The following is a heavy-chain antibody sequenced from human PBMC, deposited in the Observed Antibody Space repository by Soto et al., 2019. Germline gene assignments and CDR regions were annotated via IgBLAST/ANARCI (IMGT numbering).Heavy chain of an antibody. D-gene: IGHD2-8*01. CDR3: ARDIESVTAKHFFYYYAMDV. Sequence: KVSCKASGFTFSNYGLNWVRQAPGQGLEWMGWVSANNGHTNYAQNLQGRVSMTTDTSTSTAYMELRGLTFDDTAVYYCARDIESVTAKHFFYYYAMDVWGQGTTVTV. CDR1: GFTFSNYG. J-gene: IGHJ6*02. CDR2: VSANNGHT. V-gene: IGHV1-18*01.